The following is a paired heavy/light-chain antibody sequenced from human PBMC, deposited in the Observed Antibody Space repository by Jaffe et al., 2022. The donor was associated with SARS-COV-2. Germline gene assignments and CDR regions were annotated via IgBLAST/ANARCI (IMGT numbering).Heavy chain of an antibody. D-gene: IGHD1-1*01. V-gene: IGHV3-23*01. Sequence: EVQLLESGGGLVQPGGSLRLSCAASGFTFSTYAMSWVRQAPGKGLEWVSAISGRGDNKYYADSVKGRFTISRDNSKNTLYLQMNSLRAEDTAIYYCAKGTSMPGPSPNYFYDMDVWGQGTTVTVSS. CDR3: AKGTSMPGPSPNYFYDMDV. CDR2: ISGRGDNK. CDR1: GFTFSTYA. J-gene: IGHJ6*02.
Light chain of an antibody. Sequence: QSALTQPASVSGSPGQSITISCTGTSSDVGDYNYVSWYQQHPGIAPKLMIYDVSSRPSGVSNRFSGSKSGNTASLTISGLQAEDEADYYCSSYTSSSTLVFGGGTKLTVL. V-gene: IGLV2-14*03. J-gene: IGLJ2*01. CDR2: DVS. CDR1: SSDVGDYNY. CDR3: SSYTSSSTLV.